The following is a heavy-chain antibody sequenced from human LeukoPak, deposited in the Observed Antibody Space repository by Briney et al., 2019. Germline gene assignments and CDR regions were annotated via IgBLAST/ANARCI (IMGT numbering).Heavy chain of an antibody. CDR2: VSTSNPHT. J-gene: IGHJ5*02. Sequence: ASVKVSCKASGYSLRNHGISWVRQAPGQGLEWMGWVSTSNPHTNYAPKFRGRVIMTIDTSTTTAYLEMRSLTSDDTAVYYCARDRFLWGLGNWFDLWGQGTLVTVTS. V-gene: IGHV1-18*01. CDR3: ARDRFLWGLGNWFDL. CDR1: GYSLRNHG. D-gene: IGHD3-3*01.